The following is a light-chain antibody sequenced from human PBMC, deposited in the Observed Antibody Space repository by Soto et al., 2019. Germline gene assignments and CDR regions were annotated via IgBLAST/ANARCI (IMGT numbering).Light chain of an antibody. CDR1: QSIRSY. Sequence: DIQMTQSPSSLSASVGDRVTITCRASQSIRSYLNWYQQKPGKAPKLLIYAASSLQSGVPSRFSRSGYGTDFTLTISSLQPEDFATYYCQQSYSTLPYSFGQGTKLEIK. CDR3: QQSYSTLPYS. J-gene: IGKJ2*01. CDR2: AAS. V-gene: IGKV1-39*01.